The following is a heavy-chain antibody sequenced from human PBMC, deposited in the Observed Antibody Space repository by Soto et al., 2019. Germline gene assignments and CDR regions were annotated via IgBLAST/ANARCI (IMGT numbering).Heavy chain of an antibody. CDR3: GTLSLSIAARPFEY. CDR2: INPSGGST. Sequence: ASVKVSCKASGYTFTSYYMHWVRQAPGQGLERMGIINPSGGSTSYTQKFQGRVTMTRDTSTSTIYIELSSLRSVAPAVYYCGTLSLSIAARPFEYWGQGTLVIVTS. D-gene: IGHD6-6*01. V-gene: IGHV1-46*01. J-gene: IGHJ4*02. CDR1: GYTFTSYY.